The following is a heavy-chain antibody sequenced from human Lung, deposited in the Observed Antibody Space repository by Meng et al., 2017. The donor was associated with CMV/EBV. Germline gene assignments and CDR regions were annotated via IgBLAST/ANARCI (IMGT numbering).Heavy chain of an antibody. CDR1: GFTFSGYW. CDR3: ARGGPCSNGVCSDSGMDV. CDR2: IKQDGSDK. V-gene: IGHV3-7*01. D-gene: IGHD2-8*01. Sequence: GESXKISCAASGFTFSGYWMNWVRQTPGKGLEWVANIKQDGSDKYYADSVKGRFTISRDNAENSLYLQMNSLRAEDTAIYYCARGGPCSNGVCSDSGMDVWGQGTXVTVSS. J-gene: IGHJ6*02.